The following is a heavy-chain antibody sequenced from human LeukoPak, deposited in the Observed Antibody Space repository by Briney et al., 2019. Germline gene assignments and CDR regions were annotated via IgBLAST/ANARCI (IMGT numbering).Heavy chain of an antibody. J-gene: IGHJ4*02. CDR2: ISYDGSNK. Sequence: GGSLRLSCAASGFTFSSYGMHWVRQAPGKGLEWVAVISYDGSNKYYADSVKGRFTISRDNAKNSLYLQMNSLRAEDTAVYYCARDGAVTNGRYFDYWGQGTLVIVSS. CDR1: GFTFSSYG. CDR3: ARDGAVTNGRYFDY. D-gene: IGHD4-17*01. V-gene: IGHV3-30*03.